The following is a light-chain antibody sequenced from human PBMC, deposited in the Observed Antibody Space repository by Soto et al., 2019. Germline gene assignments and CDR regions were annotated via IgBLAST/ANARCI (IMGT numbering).Light chain of an antibody. J-gene: IGLJ2*01. CDR1: NIGSKS. CDR3: QVWDSSSAVV. Sequence: SYELTQPPSVSVAQGQTARITCGGKNIGSKSVHWYQQKPGQAPVLVVYDDSDRPSGIPERFSGSNSGNTATLTISRVEAGDEADYYCQVWDSSSAVVFGGGTKLTVL. V-gene: IGLV3-21*02. CDR2: DDS.